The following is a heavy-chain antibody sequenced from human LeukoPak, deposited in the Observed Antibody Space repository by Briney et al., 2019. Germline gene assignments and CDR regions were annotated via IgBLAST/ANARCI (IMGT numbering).Heavy chain of an antibody. CDR3: ARDPSPYYCDSSGYPTWTEYYFDY. CDR1: GYTFTSYY. D-gene: IGHD3-22*01. V-gene: IGHV1-2*02. Sequence: AASVKVSCKASGYTFTSYYMHWVRQAPGQGLEWMGWINPNSGGTNYAQKFQGRVTMTRDTSISTAYMELSRLRSDDTAVYYCARDPSPYYCDSSGYPTWTEYYFDYWGQGTLVTVSS. CDR2: INPNSGGT. J-gene: IGHJ4*02.